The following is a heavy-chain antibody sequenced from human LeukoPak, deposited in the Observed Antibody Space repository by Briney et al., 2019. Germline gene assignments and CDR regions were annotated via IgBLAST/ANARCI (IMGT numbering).Heavy chain of an antibody. D-gene: IGHD1-26*01. CDR3: AKDVEKYSGSYLGVFDI. V-gene: IGHV3-30*07. J-gene: IGHJ3*02. Sequence: GRSLRLSCAATGFTFSTYAMHWVRQAPGKGLEWVTAISYGGSNTYYADSVRGRFTISRDDSKNTLYLQMNSLRAEDTAVYYCAKDVEKYSGSYLGVFDIWGQETMVTVSS. CDR1: GFTFSTYA. CDR2: ISYGGSNT.